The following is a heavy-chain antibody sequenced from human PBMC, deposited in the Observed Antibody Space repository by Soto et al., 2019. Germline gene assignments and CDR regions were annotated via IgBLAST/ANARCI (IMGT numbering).Heavy chain of an antibody. Sequence: PGGSQRLSCAASGFTFSSYSMNWVRQAPGKGLEWVSSISSSSSYIYYADSVKGRFTISRDNAKNSLYLQMNSLRAEDTAVYYCARDLVGATGYWGQGTLVTVSS. CDR1: GFTFSSYS. V-gene: IGHV3-21*01. J-gene: IGHJ4*02. CDR2: ISSSSSYI. D-gene: IGHD1-26*01. CDR3: ARDLVGATGY.